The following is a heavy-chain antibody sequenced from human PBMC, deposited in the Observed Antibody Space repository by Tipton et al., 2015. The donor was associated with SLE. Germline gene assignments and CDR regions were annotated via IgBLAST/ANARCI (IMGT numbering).Heavy chain of an antibody. D-gene: IGHD1-26*01. CDR1: GGSFSGYY. V-gene: IGHV4-34*01. CDR2: INHSGYT. Sequence: TLSLTCAVYGGSFSGYYWSWIRQPPGKGLEWIGEINHSGYTNFNPSLKSRVTISVDTSKNQFSLKLSSVTAADTAVYYCARGGIVGATTWFDPWGQGTLVTVSS. J-gene: IGHJ5*02. CDR3: ARGGIVGATTWFDP.